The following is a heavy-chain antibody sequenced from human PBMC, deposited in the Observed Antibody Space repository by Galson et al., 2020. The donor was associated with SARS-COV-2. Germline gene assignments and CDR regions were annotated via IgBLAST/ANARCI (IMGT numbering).Heavy chain of an antibody. D-gene: IGHD6-13*01. CDR1: GFTFSDYY. CDR2: ISSSGSTI. J-gene: IGHJ6*02. CDR3: AREGIAAAGSFYYYYYGMDV. V-gene: IGHV3-11*01. Sequence: GESLKISCAASGFTFSDYYMSWIRQAPGKGLEWVSYISSSGSTIYYADSVKGRFTISRDNAKNSLYLQMNSLRAEDTAVYYCAREGIAAAGSFYYYYYGMDVWGQGTTVTVSS.